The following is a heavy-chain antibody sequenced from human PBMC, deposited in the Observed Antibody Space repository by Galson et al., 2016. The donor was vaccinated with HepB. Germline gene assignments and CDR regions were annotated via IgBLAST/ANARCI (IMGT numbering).Heavy chain of an antibody. Sequence: SLRLSCAASGFTFSNYNMKWVRQAPGKGLEWVSSISGASGYIYYTDSVKGRFTVSRDNAKKLLYLQMDSLRAEDTAVYYCARGGFGEYEYSYYGMDVWGQGTTVTVSS. V-gene: IGHV3-21*01. D-gene: IGHD3-10*01. CDR2: ISGASGYI. CDR3: ARGGFGEYEYSYYGMDV. J-gene: IGHJ6*02. CDR1: GFTFSNYN.